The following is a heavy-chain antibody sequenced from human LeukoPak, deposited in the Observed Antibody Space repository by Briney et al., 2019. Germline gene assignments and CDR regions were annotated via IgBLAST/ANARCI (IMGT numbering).Heavy chain of an antibody. CDR1: GFTFSTYG. CDR3: AKAHTSGWYYFDS. CDR2: ISYDGSTI. Sequence: GGSLRLSCAASGFTFSTYGMHWVRQAPGKGLEWVAAISYDGSTIYCADSVKGRFTISRDNSKNTLSLLMNSLRPEDTAVYYCAKAHTSGWYYFDSWGQGTLVTVSS. V-gene: IGHV3-30*18. D-gene: IGHD6-19*01. J-gene: IGHJ4*02.